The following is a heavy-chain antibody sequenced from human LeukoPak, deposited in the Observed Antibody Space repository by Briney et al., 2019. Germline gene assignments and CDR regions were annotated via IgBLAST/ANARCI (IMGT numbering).Heavy chain of an antibody. V-gene: IGHV4-34*01. J-gene: IGHJ4*02. CDR2: INHSGST. D-gene: IGHD3-10*01. CDR3: ATHLSGSYYAAFDY. Sequence: SETLSLTCAVYGGSFSGYYWSWIRQPPGKGLEWIGEINHSGSTNYNPSLKSRVTMSIDTSKKQFSLKLSSVTAADTAIYYCATHLSGSYYAAFDYWGQGTLVTVSS. CDR1: GGSFSGYY.